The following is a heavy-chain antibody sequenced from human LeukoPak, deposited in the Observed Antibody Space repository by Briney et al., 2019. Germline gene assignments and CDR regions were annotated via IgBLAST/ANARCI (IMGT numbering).Heavy chain of an antibody. CDR2: INPSGGST. J-gene: IGHJ4*02. D-gene: IGHD3-3*01. V-gene: IGHV1-46*01. CDR3: ARGQGTIFGVVILDY. CDR1: GYTFTSYY. Sequence: GASVKVSCKASGYTFTSYYMHWVRQAPGQGLEWMGIINPSGGSTSYAQKLQGRVTMTRDTSTSTVYMELSSLRSEDTAVYYCARGQGTIFGVVILDYWGQGTLVTVSS.